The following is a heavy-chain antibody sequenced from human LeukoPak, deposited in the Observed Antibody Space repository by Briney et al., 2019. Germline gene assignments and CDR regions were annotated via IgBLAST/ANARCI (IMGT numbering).Heavy chain of an antibody. CDR2: IYYSGST. CDR3: GRVRWDWKYYYYYRDV. V-gene: IGHV4-39*07. Sequence: PSETLSLTCAVYGGSISSSSYYWGWIRQPPGKGLEWIGNIYYSGSTYYNPSLKSRVTISVDTSKNQFSLKLSSVTAADTAVYYCGRVRWDWKYYYYYRDVGGKGTTVTFSS. CDR1: GGSISSSSYY. J-gene: IGHJ6*03. D-gene: IGHD1-1*01.